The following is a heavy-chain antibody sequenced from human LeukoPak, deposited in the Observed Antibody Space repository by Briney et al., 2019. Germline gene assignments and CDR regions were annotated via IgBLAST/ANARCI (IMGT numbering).Heavy chain of an antibody. Sequence: SQTRSLTCAISGDSVSSNSATWNWIRQSPSRGLEWLGRSYLRSKWYNDYTVSVESRITINPDTSKNQVSLQLNSVTPEDTAVYYCARAPSIVRGIIYYFDYWGQGTLVTVSA. J-gene: IGHJ4*02. D-gene: IGHD3-10*01. CDR2: SYLRSKWYN. CDR3: ARAPSIVRGIIYYFDY. CDR1: GDSVSSNSAT. V-gene: IGHV6-1*01.